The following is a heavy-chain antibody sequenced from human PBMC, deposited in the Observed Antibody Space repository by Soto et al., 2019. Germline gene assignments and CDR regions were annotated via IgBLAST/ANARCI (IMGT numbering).Heavy chain of an antibody. D-gene: IGHD3-16*01. CDR1: GGSINSDY. J-gene: IGHJ4*02. V-gene: IGHV4-59*01. Sequence: PSETLSLTCTVSGGSINSDYWTWIRQPPGKGLEWIGYIYYSGSTNYNPSLKSRVTISVDTSKNQFSLKLSSVTAADTAVYYCARRYGGNFDYWGQGTLVTVSS. CDR3: ARRYGGNFDY. CDR2: IYYSGST.